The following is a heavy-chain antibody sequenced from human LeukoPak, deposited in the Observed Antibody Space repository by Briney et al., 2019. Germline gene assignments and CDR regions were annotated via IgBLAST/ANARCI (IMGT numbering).Heavy chain of an antibody. Sequence: WIRQPPGKGLEWIGSIYYSGSTYYNPSLKSRVTISVDTSKNQFSLKLSSVTAADTAVYYCARHRGSGWYMAYYFDYWGQGTLVTVSS. J-gene: IGHJ4*02. CDR3: ARHRGSGWYMAYYFDY. D-gene: IGHD6-19*01. V-gene: IGHV4-39*01. CDR2: IYYSGST.